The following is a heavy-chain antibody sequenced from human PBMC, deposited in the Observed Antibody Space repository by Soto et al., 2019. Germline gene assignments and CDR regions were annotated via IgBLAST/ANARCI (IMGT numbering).Heavy chain of an antibody. CDR3: ARHKYYDTLTGADWFDP. J-gene: IGHJ5*02. Sequence: PSETLSLTCTVSGGSISISSYYLGWIRPPPGKGLEWIWSIYYSGSTYYNLSLKSRVTISVDTSKNQFSLNLSSVNAADTAGYYCARHKYYDTLTGADWFDPSGQGTLVTVSS. CDR1: GGSISISSYY. CDR2: IYYSGST. V-gene: IGHV4-39*01. D-gene: IGHD3-9*01.